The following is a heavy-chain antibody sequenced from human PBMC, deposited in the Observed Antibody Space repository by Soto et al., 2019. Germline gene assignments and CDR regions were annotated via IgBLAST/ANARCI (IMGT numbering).Heavy chain of an antibody. V-gene: IGHV5-51*01. D-gene: IGHD6-6*01. CDR3: ARRSIAAPYYGMDV. Sequence: GESLKISCKGFDYTFAAYWIGWVRQMPGKGLEWMGIIYPGDSDTRYSPSFQGQVTISADKSISTAYLQWSSLKASDTAMYYCARRSIAAPYYGMDVWGQGTTVTVSS. J-gene: IGHJ6*02. CDR2: IYPGDSDT. CDR1: DYTFAAYW.